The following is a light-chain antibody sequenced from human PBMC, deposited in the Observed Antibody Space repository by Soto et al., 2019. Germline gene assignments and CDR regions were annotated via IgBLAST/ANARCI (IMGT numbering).Light chain of an antibody. Sequence: DIQMTQSPSTLSASVGDRVTITCRASQSISSWLAWYQQKPGKAPNLLIYEASNLESGVPSRFSGSGSGTEFTLTISDLQPGDSATYYCQQYNTYPLTFGGGTKVEIQ. CDR2: EAS. CDR3: QQYNTYPLT. V-gene: IGKV1-5*03. J-gene: IGKJ4*01. CDR1: QSISSW.